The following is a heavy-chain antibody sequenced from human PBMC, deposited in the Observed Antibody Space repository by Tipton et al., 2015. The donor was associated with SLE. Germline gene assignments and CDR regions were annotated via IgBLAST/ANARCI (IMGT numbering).Heavy chain of an antibody. CDR3: ARDITGYSYGWYAIDR. D-gene: IGHD6-19*01. CDR2: MKPDGSER. CDR1: GFTFTTYW. J-gene: IGHJ5*02. V-gene: IGHV3-7*01. Sequence: LSCAASGFTFTTYWMTWVRQAPGKGLEWVANMKPDGSERYYVGSVKGRFTISRDNAKNTVFLQMNNLRADDTAVYYCARDITGYSYGWYAIDRWGQGTLVTVSS.